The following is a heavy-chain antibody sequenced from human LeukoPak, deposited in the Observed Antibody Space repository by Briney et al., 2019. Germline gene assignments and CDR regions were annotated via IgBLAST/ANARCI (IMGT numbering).Heavy chain of an antibody. CDR2: ISGSGGST. Sequence: GGSLRLSCAASGFTFSSYAMSWVRQAPGKGLEWVSAISGSGGSTYYADSVKGRFTISRDNSKNTLYLQMNSLRAEDTAVYYCAKVDTMVRGVITPQEGYFDYWGQGILVTVSS. CDR1: GFTFSSYA. J-gene: IGHJ4*02. V-gene: IGHV3-23*01. D-gene: IGHD3-10*01. CDR3: AKVDTMVRGVITPQEGYFDY.